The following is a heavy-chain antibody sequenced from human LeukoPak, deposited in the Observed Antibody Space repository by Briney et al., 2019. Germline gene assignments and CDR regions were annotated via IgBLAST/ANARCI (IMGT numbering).Heavy chain of an antibody. J-gene: IGHJ5*02. Sequence: ASVKVSCKASGYTFTGYYMHWVRQAPVQGLEWMGWINPNSGGTNYAQKFQGRVTMTRDTSISTAYMELSRLRSDDTAVYYCARGLLEWLFIGPTGSQRPHNWFDPWGQGTLVTVSS. D-gene: IGHD3-3*01. CDR3: ARGLLEWLFIGPTGSQRPHNWFDP. V-gene: IGHV1-2*02. CDR1: GYTFTGYY. CDR2: INPNSGGT.